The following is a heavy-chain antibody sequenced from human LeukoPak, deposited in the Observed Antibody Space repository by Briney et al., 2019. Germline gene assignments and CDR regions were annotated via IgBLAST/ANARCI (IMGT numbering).Heavy chain of an antibody. CDR1: SALFSRYY. CDR2: IYYSGCS. V-gene: IGHV4-59*07. Sequence: SDTLSLICTVSSALFSRYYWSWIRQPPGKGLEGIGYIYYSGCSNYNPSLKSRLTITVDTSKNQFSLKLSSVTAADTAVYYCAMTRKYYFDYWGQGTLVTVSS. D-gene: IGHD4-11*01. CDR3: AMTRKYYFDY. J-gene: IGHJ4*02.